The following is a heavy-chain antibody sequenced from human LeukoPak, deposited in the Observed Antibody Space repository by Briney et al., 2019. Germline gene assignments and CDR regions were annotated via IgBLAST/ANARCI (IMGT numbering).Heavy chain of an antibody. CDR1: GFSFSSYW. CDR3: AKNRGSGSYNDY. J-gene: IGHJ4*02. Sequence: GSLGLSCAASGFSFSSYWMTWVRQAPGKGLEWVANIKQDGSEKNYVDSVKGRFSISRDNAENSLYLQMNSLRAEDTAVYYCAKNRGSGSYNDYWGQGTLVTVSS. V-gene: IGHV3-7*01. D-gene: IGHD3-10*01. CDR2: IKQDGSEK.